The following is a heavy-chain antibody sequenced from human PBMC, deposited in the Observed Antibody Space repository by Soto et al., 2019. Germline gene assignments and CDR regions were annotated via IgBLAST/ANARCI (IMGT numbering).Heavy chain of an antibody. CDR3: ARDGGCYYVGYYYGMDV. CDR1: GGTFSSYA. CDR2: IIPIFGTA. Sequence: QVQLVQSGAEVKKPGSSVKVSCKASGGTFSSYAISWVRQAPGQGLEWMGGIIPIFGTANYAQKFQGRVTITADESTSTAYMELSSLRSEDTAVYYCARDGGCYYVGYYYGMDVWGQGTTVTVSS. J-gene: IGHJ6*02. V-gene: IGHV1-69*01. D-gene: IGHD1-26*01.